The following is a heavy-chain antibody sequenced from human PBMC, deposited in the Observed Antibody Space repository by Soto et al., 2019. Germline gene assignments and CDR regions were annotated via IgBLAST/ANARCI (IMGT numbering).Heavy chain of an antibody. J-gene: IGHJ5*02. D-gene: IGHD5-18*01. Sequence: PGGSLRLSCAASGFTFSSYSMNWVRQAPGKGLEWVSSISSSSSYIYYADSVKGRFTISRDNAKNSLYLQMNSLRAEDTAVYYCAREPTFSRRYSYGYESWFDPWGQGTLVTVSS. CDR2: ISSSSSYI. V-gene: IGHV3-21*01. CDR1: GFTFSSYS. CDR3: AREPTFSRRYSYGYESWFDP.